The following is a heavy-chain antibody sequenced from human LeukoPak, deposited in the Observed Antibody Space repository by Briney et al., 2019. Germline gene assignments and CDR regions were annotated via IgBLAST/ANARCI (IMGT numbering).Heavy chain of an antibody. CDR2: ISYDGSNK. Sequence: PGRSLRLSCAASGFTFSSYGMHWVGQAPGKGLEWVAVISYDGSNKYYADSVKGRFTISRDNSKNTLYLQMNSLRAEDTAVYYCATMVVGGQQLTDYWGQGTLVTVSS. D-gene: IGHD6-13*01. CDR3: ATMVVGGQQLTDY. J-gene: IGHJ4*02. CDR1: GFTFSSYG. V-gene: IGHV3-30*03.